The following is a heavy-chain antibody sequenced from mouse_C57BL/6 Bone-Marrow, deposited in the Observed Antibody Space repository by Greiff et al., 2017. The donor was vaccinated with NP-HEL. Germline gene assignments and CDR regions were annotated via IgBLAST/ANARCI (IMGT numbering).Heavy chain of an antibody. Sequence: EVMLVESGGDLVKPGGSLKLSCAASGFTFSSYGMSWVRQTPDKRLEWVATISSGGSYTYYPDSVKGRFTISRDNAKNTLYLQMSSLKSADTAMYYCARGYRKAWFADWGQGTLVTVSA. CDR2: ISSGGSYT. CDR1: GFTFSSYG. D-gene: IGHD2-14*01. J-gene: IGHJ3*01. V-gene: IGHV5-6*01. CDR3: ARGYRKAWFAD.